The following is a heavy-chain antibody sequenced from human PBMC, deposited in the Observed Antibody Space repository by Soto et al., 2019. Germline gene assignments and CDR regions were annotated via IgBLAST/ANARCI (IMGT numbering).Heavy chain of an antibody. CDR3: VKPRAVGSVNDAFDI. V-gene: IGHV3-23*01. CDR2: ISADGDRT. Sequence: EVQLLESGGGLVQPGGSLRLSCAASGFTFSNYAMNWVRQTPLKGLEWVSGISADGDRTYYADSMKGRFTVSRDNSKNALHLQMNSLRADDTAVYYCVKPRAVGSVNDAFDIWGQGTMVTVSS. J-gene: IGHJ3*02. CDR1: GFTFSNYA. D-gene: IGHD1-26*01.